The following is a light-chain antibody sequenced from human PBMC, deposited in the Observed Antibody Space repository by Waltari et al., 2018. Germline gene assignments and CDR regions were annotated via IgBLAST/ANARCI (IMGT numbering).Light chain of an antibody. CDR3: QVWDSSAEV. CDR2: RDS. CDR1: YIGTRS. J-gene: IGLJ2*01. Sequence: YALTQPLSVSGALGQTATLSCGGSYIGTRSVHWYQQRPGQAPVLVIYRDSKRPSGIPERFSGSNSGNTATLTISRAQAGDEADYYCQVWDSSAEVFGGGTKLTVL. V-gene: IGLV3-9*01.